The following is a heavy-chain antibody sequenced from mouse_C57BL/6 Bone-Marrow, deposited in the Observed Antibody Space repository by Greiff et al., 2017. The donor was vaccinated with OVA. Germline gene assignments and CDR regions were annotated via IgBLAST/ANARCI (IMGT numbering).Heavy chain of an antibody. CDR1: GFTFSSYA. CDR2: ISDGGSYT. Sequence: EVMLVESGGGLVKPGGSLKLSCAASGFTFSSYAMSWVRQTPEKRLEWVATISDGGSYTYYPDNVQGRFTISRDNAKNNLYLQMSHLKSEDTAMYYCARDRVYSNFYAMDYWGQGTSVTVSS. V-gene: IGHV5-4*01. CDR3: ARDRVYSNFYAMDY. D-gene: IGHD2-5*01. J-gene: IGHJ4*01.